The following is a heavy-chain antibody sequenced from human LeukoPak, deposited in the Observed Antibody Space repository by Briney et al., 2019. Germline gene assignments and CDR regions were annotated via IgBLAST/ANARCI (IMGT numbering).Heavy chain of an antibody. D-gene: IGHD1-26*01. Sequence: ASVKVSCKASGYTFTSYGISWVRQAPGQGLECMGWISAYNGNTNYAQKLQGRVTMTTDTSTSTAYMELRSLRSDDTAVYYCARVLSGSYLGGAFDIWGQGTMVTVSP. V-gene: IGHV1-18*01. CDR2: ISAYNGNT. J-gene: IGHJ3*02. CDR1: GYTFTSYG. CDR3: ARVLSGSYLGGAFDI.